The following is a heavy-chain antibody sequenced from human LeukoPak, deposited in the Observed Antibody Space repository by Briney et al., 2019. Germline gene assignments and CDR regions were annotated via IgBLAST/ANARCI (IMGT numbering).Heavy chain of an antibody. CDR2: IKQGGIEK. Sequence: GGSLRLSCAVSGFTFSSYWMSWVRQAPGKGLEWVANIKQGGIEKNYVDSVKGRFTISRDNAKNSLYLQMNSLRDEDTAVYYCARSDYYDGSGNYYFDYWGQGTQVTVSS. CDR1: GFTFSSYW. CDR3: ARSDYYDGSGNYYFDY. V-gene: IGHV3-7*01. D-gene: IGHD3-22*01. J-gene: IGHJ4*02.